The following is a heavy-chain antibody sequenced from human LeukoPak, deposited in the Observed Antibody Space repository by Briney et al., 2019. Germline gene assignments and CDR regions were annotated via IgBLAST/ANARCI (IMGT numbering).Heavy chain of an antibody. D-gene: IGHD3-3*01. CDR3: ARVFWVQSERYFDL. V-gene: IGHV4-30-4*07. CDR1: GGSISSGGYS. J-gene: IGHJ2*01. CDR2: IYYSGST. Sequence: PSETLSLTCAVSGGSISSGGYSWSWIRQPPGKGLEWIGYIYYSGSTYYNPSLKSRVTISVDTSKNQFSLKLSSVTAADTAVYYCARVFWVQSERYFDLWGRGTLVTVSS.